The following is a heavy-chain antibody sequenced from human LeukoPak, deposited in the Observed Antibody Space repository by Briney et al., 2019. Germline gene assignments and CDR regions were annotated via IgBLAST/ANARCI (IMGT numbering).Heavy chain of an antibody. V-gene: IGHV4-4*07. D-gene: IGHD1-26*01. Sequence: PSETLSLTCTVSGGSICSYSWSWIRQPAGKGLEWIGRIYTSGSTNYNPSLKSRVTISVDKSKNQFSLILSSVTAADAAVYYCARDLGSYRHYFDYWGQGTLVTVSS. CDR2: IYTSGST. J-gene: IGHJ4*02. CDR1: GGSICSYS. CDR3: ARDLGSYRHYFDY.